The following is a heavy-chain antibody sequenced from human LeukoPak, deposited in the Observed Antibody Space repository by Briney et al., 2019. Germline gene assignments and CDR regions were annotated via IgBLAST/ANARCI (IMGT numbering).Heavy chain of an antibody. V-gene: IGHV1-46*01. CDR3: ARSRGSGWYRDPSYFDY. Sequence: ASVKVSCKASGCTFTSYYMHWVRQAPGQGLEWMGIINPSGGSTSYAQKFQGRVTMTRDTSTSTVYMELSSLRSEDTAVYYCARSRGSGWYRDPSYFDYWGQGTLVTVSS. CDR1: GCTFTSYY. CDR2: INPSGGST. D-gene: IGHD6-19*01. J-gene: IGHJ4*02.